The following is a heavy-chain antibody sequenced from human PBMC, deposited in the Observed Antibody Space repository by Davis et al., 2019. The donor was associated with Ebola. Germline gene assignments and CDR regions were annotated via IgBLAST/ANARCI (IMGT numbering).Heavy chain of an antibody. CDR2: ISSNGGST. CDR3: ARDLRAIGMDV. D-gene: IGHD5/OR15-5a*01. V-gene: IGHV3-64*04. Sequence: SCKASGYTFTSYAMHWVRQAPGKGLEYVSAISSNGGSTYYADSVKGRFTISRDNSKNTLYLQMNSLRAEDTAVYYCARDLRAIGMDVWGQGTTVTVSS. J-gene: IGHJ6*02. CDR1: GYTFTSYA.